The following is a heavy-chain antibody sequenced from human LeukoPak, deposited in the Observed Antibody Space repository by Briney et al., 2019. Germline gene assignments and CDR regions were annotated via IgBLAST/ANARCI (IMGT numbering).Heavy chain of an antibody. J-gene: IGHJ4*02. D-gene: IGHD4-17*01. CDR2: VSDGGGST. CDR1: GFTFSSYA. Sequence: GGSLRLSCAASGFTFSSYAMSWVRQAPGKGLEWVSAVSDGGGSTYYADSVKGRFTISRDNSKNTLYLQMNSLRAEDTAFYYCARAPGPATVSGIDYWGQGTLVTVSS. V-gene: IGHV3-23*01. CDR3: ARAPGPATVSGIDY.